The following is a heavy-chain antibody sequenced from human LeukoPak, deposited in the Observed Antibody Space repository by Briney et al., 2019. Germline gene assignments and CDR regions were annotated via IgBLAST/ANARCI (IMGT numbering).Heavy chain of an antibody. J-gene: IGHJ4*02. CDR3: ARAPLHLAMYHYFDY. Sequence: GGSLRLSCAASGFTFSSYSVNWVRQSLGKGLEWVSYISSSSSYIHYADSVKGRFTISRDNAKKSLYLQMNSLRAEDTAVYYCARAPLHLAMYHYFDYWGQGTLVTVSS. V-gene: IGHV3-21*01. CDR2: ISSSSSYI. D-gene: IGHD2-2*01. CDR1: GFTFSSYS.